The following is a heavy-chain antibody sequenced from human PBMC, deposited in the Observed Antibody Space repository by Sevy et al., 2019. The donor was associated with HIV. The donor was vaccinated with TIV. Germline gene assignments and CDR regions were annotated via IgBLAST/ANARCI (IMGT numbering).Heavy chain of an antibody. CDR3: TTGGGYYYDSSGYYYKAFDI. J-gene: IGHJ3*02. D-gene: IGHD3-22*01. V-gene: IGHV3-15*01. Sequence: GGSLRLSCAASGFTFSNAWMSWVRQAPGKGLEWVGHIKSKTDGGTTDYAAPVKGRFTISKDDSKKTMYLKMNGLKTEDIAVYYCTTGGGYYYDSSGYYYKAFDIWGQGTMVTVSS. CDR1: GFTFSNAW. CDR2: IKSKTDGGTT.